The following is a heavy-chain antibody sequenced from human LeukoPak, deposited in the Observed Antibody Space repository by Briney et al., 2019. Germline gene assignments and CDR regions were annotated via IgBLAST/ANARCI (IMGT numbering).Heavy chain of an antibody. J-gene: IGHJ4*02. CDR3: ARESRHYLIAAAGTGSKGY. V-gene: IGHV1-2*02. Sequence: ASVKFSCKASGYTFTGYYMHWVRQAPGQGREWMGWINPNSGGTNYAQKFQGRVTMTRDTSISTAYMELSRLRSDDTAVYYCARESRHYLIAAAGTGSKGYWGQGTLVTVSS. CDR2: INPNSGGT. CDR1: GYTFTGYY. D-gene: IGHD6-13*01.